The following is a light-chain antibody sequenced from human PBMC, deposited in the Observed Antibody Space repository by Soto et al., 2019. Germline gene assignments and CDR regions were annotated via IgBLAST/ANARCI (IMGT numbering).Light chain of an antibody. CDR3: QQANTFPLT. Sequence: DIQMTQSPYSVSASVGDRVTITCRASQGISSWLDWYQQKPGKAPKLLIYAASSLQSGVPSRFSGSGSGTDFPLTISSLQPEDFATYFCQQANTFPLTFGGGTKVEIK. CDR2: AAS. V-gene: IGKV1-12*01. J-gene: IGKJ4*01. CDR1: QGISSW.